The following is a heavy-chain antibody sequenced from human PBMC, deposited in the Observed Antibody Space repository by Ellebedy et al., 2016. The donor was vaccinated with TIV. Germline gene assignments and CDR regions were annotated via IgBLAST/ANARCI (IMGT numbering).Heavy chain of an antibody. CDR1: GLTFSDSV. J-gene: IGHJ3*02. CDR3: VRGWYSSGHCDVFAM. Sequence: GESLKISXVGFGLTFSDSVMHWVRQDPGKGLDWVAGISVDGRAVHYPDSVKGRFTISRDNAQSTVYLQMNSLRLEDTAVYYCVRGWYSSGHCDVFAMWGQGTIVTVSS. CDR2: ISVDGRAV. D-gene: IGHD6-19*01. V-gene: IGHV3-30*03.